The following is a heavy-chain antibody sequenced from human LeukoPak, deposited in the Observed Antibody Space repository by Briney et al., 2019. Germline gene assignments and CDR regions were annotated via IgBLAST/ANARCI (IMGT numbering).Heavy chain of an antibody. D-gene: IGHD3/OR15-3a*01. J-gene: IGHJ4*02. V-gene: IGHV4-59*01. Sequence: SETLSLTCSVSGDSINNDYWSWIRQPPGKGLECIGYIYYTGSTNYNPSLKSRVTISVDTSKNQFSLKLTSVTAADTAVYYCVRGRGLEDSWGQGTLVTVSS. CDR1: GDSINNDY. CDR3: VRGRGLEDS. CDR2: IYYTGST.